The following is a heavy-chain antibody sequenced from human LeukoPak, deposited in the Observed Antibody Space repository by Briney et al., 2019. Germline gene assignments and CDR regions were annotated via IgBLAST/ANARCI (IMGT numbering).Heavy chain of an antibody. CDR1: GFTFSSHW. CDR2: VKQDVNEK. V-gene: IGHV3-7*01. Sequence: GGSLRLSCAASGFTFSSHWMTWVRQAPGKGLEWVASVKQDVNEKYYVDSVKGRFTISRDNAKNSLYLQMNSLRAEDTAVYYCARGTLDIDYWGQGTLVTVSS. J-gene: IGHJ4*02. CDR3: ARGTLDIDY.